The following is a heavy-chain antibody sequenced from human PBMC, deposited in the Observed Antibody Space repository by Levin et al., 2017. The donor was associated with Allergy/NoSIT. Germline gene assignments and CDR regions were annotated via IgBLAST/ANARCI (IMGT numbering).Heavy chain of an antibody. CDR1: GASITSGGYY. J-gene: IGHJ4*02. CDR2: IYYTGST. CDR3: ARAVGGSWIDY. Sequence: SETLSLTCTVSGASITSGGYYWSWIRQHPETGLEWIGYIYYTGSTFYNPSLESRTTISADTSKNQFSLKLTAVTAADTAVYYCARAVGGSWIDYWGQGTLVTVSS. D-gene: IGHD2-15*01. V-gene: IGHV4-31*03.